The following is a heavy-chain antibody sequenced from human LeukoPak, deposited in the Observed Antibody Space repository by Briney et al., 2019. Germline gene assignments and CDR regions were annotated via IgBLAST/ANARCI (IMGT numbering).Heavy chain of an antibody. D-gene: IGHD3-16*01. Sequence: PGGSLRLSCAASGFTFSSYWMNWARQAPGKGLEWVASINRNGNVNYYVDSVKGRFTISRDNAKNSLYLQMSNLRAEDTAVYFCARGGGLDDWGQGATVTVSS. J-gene: IGHJ6*02. CDR2: INRNGNVN. V-gene: IGHV3-7*03. CDR1: GFTFSSYW. CDR3: ARGGGLDD.